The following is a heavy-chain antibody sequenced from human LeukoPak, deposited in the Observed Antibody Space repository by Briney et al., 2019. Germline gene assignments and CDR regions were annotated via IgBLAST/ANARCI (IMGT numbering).Heavy chain of an antibody. V-gene: IGHV1-3*01. CDR1: EYTFTDYA. J-gene: IGHJ4*02. CDR3: ARGRWSATTASYYLDF. D-gene: IGHD5-24*01. Sequence: EASVTVSCTASEYTFTDYAINWVRQAPGQRLEWMGWINAGNGNTRYSQRFQGRVTITRDTSASTAYTELSSLTSEDTAVYYCARGRWSATTASYYLDFWAREPWSPSPQ. CDR2: INAGNGNT.